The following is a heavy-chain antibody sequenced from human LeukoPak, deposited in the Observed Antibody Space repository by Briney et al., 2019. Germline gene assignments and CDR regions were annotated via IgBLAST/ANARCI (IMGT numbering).Heavy chain of an antibody. D-gene: IGHD6-19*01. CDR1: GYSNSSGYY. CDR3: ARKGSGWYYGWFDP. J-gene: IGHJ5*02. CDR2: IYHSGST. Sequence: SETLSLTCAVSGYSNSSGYYWGWIRQPPGKGLGWIGSIYHSGSTYYNPSLKSRVTISVDTSKNQFSLKLSSVTAADTAVYYCARKGSGWYYGWFDPWGQGTLVTVSS. V-gene: IGHV4-38-2*01.